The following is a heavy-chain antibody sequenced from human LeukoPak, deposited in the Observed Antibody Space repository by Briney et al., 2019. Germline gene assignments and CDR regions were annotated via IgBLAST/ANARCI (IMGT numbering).Heavy chain of an antibody. V-gene: IGHV4-30-2*01. CDR1: GFTFSSYA. CDR2: IYHSGST. D-gene: IGHD6-13*01. Sequence: LRLSCAASGFTFSSYAMSWIRQPPGKGLEWIGYIYHSGSTYYNPSLKSRVTISVDRSKNQFSLKLSSVTAADTAVYYCAGIAARGYYYYYYGMDVWGQGTTVTVSS. J-gene: IGHJ6*02. CDR3: AGIAARGYYYYYYGMDV.